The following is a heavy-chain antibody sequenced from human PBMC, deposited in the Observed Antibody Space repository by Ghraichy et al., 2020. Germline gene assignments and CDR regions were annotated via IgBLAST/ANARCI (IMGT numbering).Heavy chain of an antibody. CDR3: ARGWIAAVPRTPYFDY. D-gene: IGHD6-13*01. J-gene: IGHJ4*02. CDR1: GGSISSYY. CDR2: IYYSGST. V-gene: IGHV4-59*01. Sequence: SETLSLTCTVSGGSISSYYWSWIRQPPGKGLEWIGYIYYSGSTNYNPSLKSRVTISVDTSKNQFSLKLSSVTAADTAVYYCARGWIAAVPRTPYFDYWGQGTLVTVSS.